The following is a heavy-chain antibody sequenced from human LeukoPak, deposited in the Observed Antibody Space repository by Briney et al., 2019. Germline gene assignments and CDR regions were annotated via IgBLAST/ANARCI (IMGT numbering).Heavy chain of an antibody. D-gene: IGHD3-22*01. CDR3: ARDQTYYVSSGYYYVTYLQH. CDR1: GASISSSY. J-gene: IGHJ1*01. CDR2: MSSGGST. Sequence: PSETLSLTCTVSGASISSSYCTWIRQSAGEGLEWIGRMSSGGSTTYNPSFKGRATMSLDTSKRQFSLNLSSVTAADTAVYYCARDQTYYVSSGYYYVTYLQHWGQGILVTVSS. V-gene: IGHV4-4*07.